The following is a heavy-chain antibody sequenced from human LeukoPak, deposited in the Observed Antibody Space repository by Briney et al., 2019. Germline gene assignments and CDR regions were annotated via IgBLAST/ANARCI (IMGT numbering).Heavy chain of an antibody. CDR2: ISGHNDNT. D-gene: IGHD4-11*01. V-gene: IGHV1-18*01. Sequence: ASVKVSCKAPGYTFTSYGITWVRQAPGQGPEWMGWISGHNDNTNYAQKLQGRVTMTTDTSTSTAYMELRSLRSDDTAVYYCAANDYNKNFDYWGQGTLVTVSS. J-gene: IGHJ4*02. CDR3: AANDYNKNFDY. CDR1: GYTFTSYG.